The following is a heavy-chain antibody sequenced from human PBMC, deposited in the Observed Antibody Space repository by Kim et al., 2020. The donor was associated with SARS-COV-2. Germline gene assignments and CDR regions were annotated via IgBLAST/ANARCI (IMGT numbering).Heavy chain of an antibody. J-gene: IGHJ4*02. CDR3: ARHKTAGNYNSPFDY. V-gene: IGHV3-53*01. D-gene: IGHD3-3*01. Sequence: ADSGRGRFTISRDNSKNTLYLQMNSLRVDDTAIYYCARHKTAGNYNSPFDYWGQGTLVTVSS.